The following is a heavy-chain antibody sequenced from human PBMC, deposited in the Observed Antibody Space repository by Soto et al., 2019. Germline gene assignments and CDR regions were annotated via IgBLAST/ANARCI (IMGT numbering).Heavy chain of an antibody. D-gene: IGHD3-10*01. CDR2: ISGSGGST. Sequence: EVQLLESGGGLVQPGGSLRLSCAASGFTFSSYAMSWVRQAPVKGLEWVSAISGSGGSTYYADSVKGRFTISRDNSKNTLYLQMNSLRAEDTAVYYCAKDQLLWFGELYHDAFDIWGQGTMVTVSS. CDR3: AKDQLLWFGELYHDAFDI. J-gene: IGHJ3*02. V-gene: IGHV3-23*01. CDR1: GFTFSSYA.